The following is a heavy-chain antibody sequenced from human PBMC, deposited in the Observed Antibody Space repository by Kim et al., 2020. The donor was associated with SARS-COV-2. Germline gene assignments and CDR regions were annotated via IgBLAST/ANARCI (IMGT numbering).Heavy chain of an antibody. V-gene: IGHV3-30*18. CDR2: ISYDGSNK. Sequence: GGSLRLSCAASGFTFSSYGMHWVRQAPGKGLEWVAVISYDGSNKYYADSVKGRFTISRDNSKNTLYLQMNSLGAEDTAVYYCAKVRPSRLYYHYGMDVWGQGTTVTVSS. J-gene: IGHJ6*02. CDR1: GFTFSSYG. CDR3: AKVRPSRLYYHYGMDV.